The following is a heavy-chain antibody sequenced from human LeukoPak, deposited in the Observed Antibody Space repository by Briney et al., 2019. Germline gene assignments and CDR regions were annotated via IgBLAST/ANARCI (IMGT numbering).Heavy chain of an antibody. CDR1: GGPISSYY. Sequence: SETLSLTCTVSGGPISSYYWSWIRQPPGKGLEWIGYIYYSGSTNYNPSLKSRVTISVDTSKNQFSLKLSSVTAADTAVYYCARLCSGGSCMDYWGQGTLVTVSS. V-gene: IGHV4-59*01. J-gene: IGHJ4*02. D-gene: IGHD2-15*01. CDR3: ARLCSGGSCMDY. CDR2: IYYSGST.